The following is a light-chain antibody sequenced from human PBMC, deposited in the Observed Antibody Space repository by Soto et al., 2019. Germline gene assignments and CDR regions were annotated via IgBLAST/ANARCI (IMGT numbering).Light chain of an antibody. Sequence: DIQMTQSPSTLSGSVGDRVTITCRASHTISSWLAWYQQKPGKAPKLRIYKASTLKSGVPSRFSGSGSGTEFTLTISSLQPDDSATYDGQHYNCYSESFGHGTKLELE. CDR3: QHYNCYSES. V-gene: IGKV1-5*03. CDR1: HTISSW. J-gene: IGKJ1*01. CDR2: KAS.